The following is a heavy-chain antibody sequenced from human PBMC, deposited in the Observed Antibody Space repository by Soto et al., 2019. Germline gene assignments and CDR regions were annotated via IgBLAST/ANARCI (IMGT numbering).Heavy chain of an antibody. CDR1: GLTVSGKKY. J-gene: IGHJ3*02. CDR3: ARDPTSRGAFDI. V-gene: IGHV3-53*01. D-gene: IGHD1-26*01. Sequence: WSLRLSCAVSGLTVSGKKYVAWVRQAPGKGLEWVSGFYDLDGTYYADSLKGRFTTSGDSSRTIVYLQMNGLRPEDTAVYYCARDPTSRGAFDIWGQGTMVTVSS. CDR2: FYDLDGT.